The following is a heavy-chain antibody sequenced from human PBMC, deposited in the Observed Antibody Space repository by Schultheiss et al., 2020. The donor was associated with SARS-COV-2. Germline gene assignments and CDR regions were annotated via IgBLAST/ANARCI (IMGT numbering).Heavy chain of an antibody. CDR2: ISPNSGGT. CDR1: GYTFTGYY. CDR3: ASIAARPYYFDY. D-gene: IGHD6-6*01. V-gene: IGHV1-2*02. Sequence: ASVKVSCKDSGYTFTGYYMHWVRQAPGQGLEWMGWISPNSGGTHYAQKFQGRVTMTRNTSISTAYMELSSLRSEDTAVYYCASIAARPYYFDYWGQGTLVTVSS. J-gene: IGHJ4*02.